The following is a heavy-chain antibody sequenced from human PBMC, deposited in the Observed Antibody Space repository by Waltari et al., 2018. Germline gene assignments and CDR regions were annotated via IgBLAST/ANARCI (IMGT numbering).Heavy chain of an antibody. V-gene: IGHV4-39*01. CDR3: ARGIWQQLAHFDS. D-gene: IGHD6-13*01. Sequence: QLHLQLSGPGLVKPSETLSLTCAVSGTSVTTTNYFWGWIRQPPGKGLEWIGRIYFTGSTDYNPSLKSRVTISTDTSTNQFSLNLRSVTAADTAVYYCARGIWQQLAHFDSWGQGTLVTVSS. CDR1: GTSVTTTNYF. CDR2: IYFTGST. J-gene: IGHJ4*02.